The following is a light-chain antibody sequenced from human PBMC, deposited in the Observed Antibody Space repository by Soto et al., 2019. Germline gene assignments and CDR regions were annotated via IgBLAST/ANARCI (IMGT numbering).Light chain of an antibody. Sequence: EIVLTQSPGTLSLSPGERATLSGRASQSVSSYLSGYQQKPGQAPRLLIYGVSSRATGIPDRFSGSGSGTDFTVTISRLEPEDFAVYYCQQYVTSPPTFGGATKVDI. J-gene: IGKJ4*01. CDR2: GVS. CDR1: QSVSSY. CDR3: QQYVTSPPT. V-gene: IGKV3-20*01.